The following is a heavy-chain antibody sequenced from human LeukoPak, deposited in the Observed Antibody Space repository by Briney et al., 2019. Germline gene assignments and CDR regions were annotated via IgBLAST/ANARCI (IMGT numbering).Heavy chain of an antibody. V-gene: IGHV5-51*01. CDR3: ARGGRDGYNLPDYGAFDI. Sequence: KSGESLKISCKDFGYSFTSHWIGWVRQMPGKGLEWMGIIYPGDSDTRYSPSFQGQVTISADKSISTAYLQWSSLKASDTAMYYCARGGRDGYNLPDYGAFDIWGQGTMVTVSS. J-gene: IGHJ3*02. CDR2: IYPGDSDT. D-gene: IGHD5-24*01. CDR1: GYSFTSHW.